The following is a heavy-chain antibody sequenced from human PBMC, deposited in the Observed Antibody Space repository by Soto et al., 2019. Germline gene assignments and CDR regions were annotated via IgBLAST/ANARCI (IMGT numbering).Heavy chain of an antibody. CDR3: ASQRDDYTLYHFDY. CDR1: GGSINSRSCY. CDR2: MYYRGST. V-gene: IGHV4-39*01. D-gene: IGHD4-4*01. J-gene: IGHJ4*02. Sequence: QLQLQESGPGLVKPSETLSLSCTVSGGSINSRSCYWGWTRQPPGKGLEWIGSMYYRGSTYYNPSLQNRVTISVDTSKNQFSLELRSVTAADTAIYYCASQRDDYTLYHFDYWGQGTLVTVSS.